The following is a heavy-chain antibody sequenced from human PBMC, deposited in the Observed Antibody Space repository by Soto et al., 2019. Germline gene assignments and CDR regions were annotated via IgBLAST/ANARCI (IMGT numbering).Heavy chain of an antibody. CDR2: ISYDGSNK. V-gene: IGHV3-30*18. CDR1: GFTFSSYG. D-gene: IGHD3-22*01. J-gene: IGHJ4*02. CDR3: AKDPDYYDSSGFFDY. Sequence: GGSLRLSCAASGFTFSSYGMHWVRQAPGKGLEWVAVISYDGSNKYYADSVKGRFTISRDNSKNTLYLQMNSLRAEDTAVYYCAKDPDYYDSSGFFDYWGQGTLVTVSS.